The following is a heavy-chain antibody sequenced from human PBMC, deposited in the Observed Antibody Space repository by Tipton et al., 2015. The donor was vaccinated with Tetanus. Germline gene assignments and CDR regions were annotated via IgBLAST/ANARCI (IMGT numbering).Heavy chain of an antibody. D-gene: IGHD2-15*01. CDR1: GGSISTYH. Sequence: GLVKPSETLSLTCTVSGGSISTYHWNWIRQSPGKGLEWIGEISQSGSTKYNPSLKSRVTISVDTSKNQFSLKLSSVTAADTAIYYCASLLDRGDWGQGTRVTVSS. V-gene: IGHV4-59*12. J-gene: IGHJ4*02. CDR2: ISQSGST. CDR3: ASLLDRGD.